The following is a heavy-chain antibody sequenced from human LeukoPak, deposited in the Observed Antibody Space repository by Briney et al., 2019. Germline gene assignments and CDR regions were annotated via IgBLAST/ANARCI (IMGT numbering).Heavy chain of an antibody. V-gene: IGHV3-7*04. Sequence: GGSLRLSCAASGFTFSGYSMNWVRQAPGKGLEWVANIQHDGSDTYYVDSVKGRFTISRDNAKNSLYLQMNSLRAEDTAVYYCARGSFRGYSTSWFDPWGQGTLVTVSS. D-gene: IGHD5-12*01. CDR3: ARGSFRGYSTSWFDP. J-gene: IGHJ5*02. CDR1: GFTFSGYS. CDR2: IQHDGSDT.